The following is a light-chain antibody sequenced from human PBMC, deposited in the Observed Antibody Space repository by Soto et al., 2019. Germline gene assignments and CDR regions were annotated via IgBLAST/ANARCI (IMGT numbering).Light chain of an antibody. J-gene: IGLJ1*01. CDR3: SSYTDSRNYV. CDR2: QVA. CDR1: SRDLAIYNY. Sequence: QSVLTQPASVSGSPGQSITISCTGTSRDLAIYNYVSGYQQQPGKAPKLMIYQVANRPSEVSNRFCGSRAVNTASLTISGLQAEDVADYYCSSYTDSRNYVFGTGTKLTVL. V-gene: IGLV2-14*01.